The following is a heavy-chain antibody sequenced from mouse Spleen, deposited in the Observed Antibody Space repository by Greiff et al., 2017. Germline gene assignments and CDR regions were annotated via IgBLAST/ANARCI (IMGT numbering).Heavy chain of an antibody. Sequence: VQLKESGAELVRPGASVKLSCTASGFNIKDDYMHWVKQRPEQGLEWIGWIDPENGDTEYASKFQGKATITADTSSNTAYLQLSSLTSEDTAVYYCTTWGGPAYWGQGTLVTVSA. CDR1: GFNIKDDY. V-gene: IGHV14-4*01. J-gene: IGHJ3*01. CDR2: IDPENGDT. CDR3: TTWGGPAY.